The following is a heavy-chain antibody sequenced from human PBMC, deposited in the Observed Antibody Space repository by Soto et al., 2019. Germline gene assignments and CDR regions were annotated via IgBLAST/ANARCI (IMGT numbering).Heavy chain of an antibody. J-gene: IGHJ3*02. D-gene: IGHD2-2*01. CDR1: GYTFTCYY. CDR2: INPNSGGT. CDR3: ARDLCSSTSCPNDAFDI. V-gene: IGHV1-2*04. Sequence: ASVPVSCKASGYTFTCYYMHWVRQAPGQGLEWMGWINPNSGGTNYAQKFQGWVTMTRDTSISTAYMELGRLRSDDTAVYYCARDLCSSTSCPNDAFDIWGQGTMVTVSS.